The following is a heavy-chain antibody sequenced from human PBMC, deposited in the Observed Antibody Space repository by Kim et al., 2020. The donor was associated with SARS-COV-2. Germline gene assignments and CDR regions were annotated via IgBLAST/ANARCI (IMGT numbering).Heavy chain of an antibody. J-gene: IGHJ6*03. D-gene: IGHD4-17*01. CDR2: INTNTGNP. CDR3: ARDGTVTTPYYYYYYIDV. V-gene: IGHV7-4-1*02. Sequence: ASVKVSCKASGYTFTSYAMNWVRQAPGQGLEWMGWINTNTGNPTYAQGFTGRFVFSLDTSVSTAYLQISSLKAEDTAVYYCARDGTVTTPYYYYYYIDVWGKGTTVTVSS. CDR1: GYTFTSYA.